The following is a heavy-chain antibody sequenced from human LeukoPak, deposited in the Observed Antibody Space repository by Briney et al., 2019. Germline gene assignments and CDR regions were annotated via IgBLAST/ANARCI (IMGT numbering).Heavy chain of an antibody. J-gene: IGHJ5*02. V-gene: IGHV3-7*01. Sequence: GGSLRLSCAASGLTFSSYWMSWVRQAPGKGLEWVANIKQDGSEKYYVDSVKGRFTISRDNAKNSLYLQMNSLRAEDTAVYYCARGVGYSSSTPPVWFDPWGQGTLVTVSS. D-gene: IGHD6-6*01. CDR3: ARGVGYSSSTPPVWFDP. CDR1: GLTFSSYW. CDR2: IKQDGSEK.